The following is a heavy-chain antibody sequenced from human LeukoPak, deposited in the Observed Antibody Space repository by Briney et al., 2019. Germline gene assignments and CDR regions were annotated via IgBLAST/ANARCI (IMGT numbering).Heavy chain of an antibody. V-gene: IGHV3-66*01. D-gene: IGHD3-16*01. CDR3: AGSYVIRSFDY. J-gene: IGHJ4*02. CDR2: IYSGGST. CDR1: GFTLSTYG. Sequence: PGGSLRLSCAASGFTLSTYGMSWVRQAPGKGLEWVSVIYSGGSTYYADSVKGRFTISRDNSKNTLYLQMNSLRAEDTAVYYCAGSYVIRSFDYWGQGTLVTVSS.